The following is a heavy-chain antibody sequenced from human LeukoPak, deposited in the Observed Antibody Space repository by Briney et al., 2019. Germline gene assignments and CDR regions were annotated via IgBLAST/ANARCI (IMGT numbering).Heavy chain of an antibody. D-gene: IGHD3-10*01. CDR1: GGTFSSYA. V-gene: IGHV1-69*05. CDR2: IIPIFGTA. CDR3: ARGGYYGSGSYPIV. Sequence: SVKVSCKASGGTFSSYAISWVRQAPGQGLEWMGGIIPIFGTANYAQKFQGRVTITTDESTSTAYMELSSLRSEDTAVYYCARGGYYGSGSYPIVWGKGTRSPSPQ. J-gene: IGHJ6*04.